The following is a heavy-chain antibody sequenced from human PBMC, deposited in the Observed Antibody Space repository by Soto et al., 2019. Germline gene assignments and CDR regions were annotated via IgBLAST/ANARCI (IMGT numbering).Heavy chain of an antibody. CDR3: ARSNGDPDY. Sequence: SQTLSLTCAIFGDSVSSNSAAWNWIRQSPSRGLEWLGRTYHRSRWYNDYAVSVKGRLTINPDTSKNQFSLHLNSVTPEDTAIYYCARSNGDPDYWGQGTLVTVSS. J-gene: IGHJ4*02. D-gene: IGHD3-10*01. V-gene: IGHV6-1*01. CDR2: TYHRSRWYN. CDR1: GDSVSSNSAA.